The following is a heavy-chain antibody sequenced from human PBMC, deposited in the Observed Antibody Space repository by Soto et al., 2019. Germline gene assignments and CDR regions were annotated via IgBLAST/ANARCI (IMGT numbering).Heavy chain of an antibody. CDR2: ISSSSSYI. CDR1: GFTFSGCS. J-gene: IGHJ6*02. CDR3: ARDLVVVAATPSLGMDV. V-gene: IGHV3-21*01. D-gene: IGHD2-15*01. Sequence: GGSRRRSCSASGFTFSGCSMQWVRQARGKGLEWVSSISSSSSYIYYADSVKGRFTISRDNAKNSLYLQMNSLRAEDTAVYYCARDLVVVAATPSLGMDVWGQGTTVTVSS.